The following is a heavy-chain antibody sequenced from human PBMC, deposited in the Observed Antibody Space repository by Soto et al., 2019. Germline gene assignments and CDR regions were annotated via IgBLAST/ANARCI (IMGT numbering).Heavy chain of an antibody. Sequence: QVQLQESGPGLVKPSQTLSLTCTVSGGSISSGGYYWSWIRQHPGKGLEWIGYIYYSGSTYYNPCLKSRVTISVDTSKNQFSLKLSSVTAADTAVYYCARDAYYGSGSYYNYYYYGMDVWGQGTTVTVSS. D-gene: IGHD3-10*01. J-gene: IGHJ6*02. V-gene: IGHV4-31*03. CDR2: IYYSGST. CDR1: GGSISSGGYY. CDR3: ARDAYYGSGSYYNYYYYGMDV.